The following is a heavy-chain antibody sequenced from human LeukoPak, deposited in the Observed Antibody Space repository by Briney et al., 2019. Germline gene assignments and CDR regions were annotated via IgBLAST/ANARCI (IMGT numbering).Heavy chain of an antibody. CDR3: ARSITMVRGAHPNWFDP. V-gene: IGHV4-39*07. J-gene: IGHJ5*02. CDR1: GGSISSSSYY. CDR2: IYYSGST. D-gene: IGHD3-10*01. Sequence: SETLSLTCTVSGGSISSSSYYWVWIRQPPGKGLEWIGSIYYSGSTYYNPSLKSRVTISVDTSKNQFSLKLSSVTAADTAVYYCARSITMVRGAHPNWFDPWGQGTLVTVSS.